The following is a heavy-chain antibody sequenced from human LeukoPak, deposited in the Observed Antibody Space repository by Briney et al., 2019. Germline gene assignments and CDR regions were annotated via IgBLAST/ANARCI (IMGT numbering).Heavy chain of an antibody. J-gene: IGHJ5*02. V-gene: IGHV3-30*02. D-gene: IGHD3-22*01. CDR2: IRYDGSNK. CDR3: ARDLGQYYDTSDNWFDP. CDR1: GFTFSSYG. Sequence: GGSLRLSCAASGFTFSSYGMHWVRQAPGKGLEWVAFIRYDGSNKYYADSVKGRFTISRGNAKNTLNLQMNSLRAEDTAMYYCARDLGQYYDTSDNWFDPWGQGTLVTVSS.